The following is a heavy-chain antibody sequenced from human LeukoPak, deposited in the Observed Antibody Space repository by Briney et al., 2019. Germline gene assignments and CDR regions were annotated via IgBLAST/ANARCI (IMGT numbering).Heavy chain of an antibody. D-gene: IGHD3-9*01. V-gene: IGHV3-30*18. Sequence: GGSLRLSCAASGFTFSSYGMHWVRQAPGKGLEWVAVISYDGSNKYYADSVKGRFTISRDNSKNTLYLQMNSLRAEDTAVYYCAKVRDHDILTGYLLYFDYWGQGTLVTVSS. J-gene: IGHJ4*02. CDR2: ISYDGSNK. CDR1: GFTFSSYG. CDR3: AKVRDHDILTGYLLYFDY.